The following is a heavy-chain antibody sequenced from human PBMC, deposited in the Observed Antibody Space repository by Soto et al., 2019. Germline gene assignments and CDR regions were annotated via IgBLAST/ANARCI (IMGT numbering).Heavy chain of an antibody. J-gene: IGHJ3*02. V-gene: IGHV5-10-1*01. CDR2: IDLSDSYI. CDR3: ARLSDADDGSVYWTFDI. D-gene: IGHD3-22*01. Sequence: EVQLVQSGAEVKKPGESLRISCEASGYSFTNSWISWVRQMPGKDLEWMARIDLSDSYIDYNPSFQGHVTVSTDQSITTAYLQWSSLSASDTAMYYCARLSDADDGSVYWTFDIWGQGTMVTVSS. CDR1: GYSFTNSW.